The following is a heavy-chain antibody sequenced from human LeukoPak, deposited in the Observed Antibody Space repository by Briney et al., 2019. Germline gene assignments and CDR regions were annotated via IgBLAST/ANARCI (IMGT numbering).Heavy chain of an antibody. Sequence: GASVKVSCKASGGTFSSYAISWVRQAPGQGLEWMGGIIPIFGTANYAQKFRGRVTITADESTSTAYMELSSLRSEDTAVYYCAGGGDDTDFWSGYSFDYWGQGTLVTVSS. CDR2: IIPIFGTA. D-gene: IGHD3-3*01. CDR3: AGGGDDTDFWSGYSFDY. CDR1: GGTFSSYA. J-gene: IGHJ4*02. V-gene: IGHV1-69*13.